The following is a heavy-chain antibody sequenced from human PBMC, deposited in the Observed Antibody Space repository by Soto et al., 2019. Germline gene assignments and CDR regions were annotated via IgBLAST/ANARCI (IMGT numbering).Heavy chain of an antibody. Sequence: PSETLSLTCTVSGGSISSYYWSWIRQPPGKGLEWIGYMYNTGSTIYNPSLKSRVTISVDTSKNQFSLKLNSVTAADTAVHYCARDLWGYCGADCYPLDVWGQGTTLTVS. CDR2: MYNTGST. V-gene: IGHV4-59*01. D-gene: IGHD2-21*02. J-gene: IGHJ6*02. CDR3: ARDLWGYCGADCYPLDV. CDR1: GGSISSYY.